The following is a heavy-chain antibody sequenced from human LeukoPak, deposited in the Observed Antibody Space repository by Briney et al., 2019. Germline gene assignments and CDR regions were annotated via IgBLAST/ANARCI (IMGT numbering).Heavy chain of an antibody. V-gene: IGHV1-18*01. CDR1: GYTFTSYG. CDR3: ARVILRYYDSSGIFDY. CDR2: ISAYNGNT. J-gene: IGHJ4*02. D-gene: IGHD3-22*01. Sequence: ASVKVSCKASGYTFTSYGISWVRQAPGQGLEWMGWISAYNGNTNYAQKLQGRVTMTTDTSTSTAYMELRSLRSDDTAVYYCARVILRYYDSSGIFDYWGQGTLVTVSS.